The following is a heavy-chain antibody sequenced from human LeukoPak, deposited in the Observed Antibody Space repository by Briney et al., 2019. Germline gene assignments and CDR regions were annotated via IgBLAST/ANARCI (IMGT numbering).Heavy chain of an antibody. CDR2: IYYSGST. Sequence: SETLSLTCTVSGGSISSGGYYWSWIRQHPGKGLEWIGYIYYSGSTYYNPSLKSRVTISVGTSKNQFSLKLSSVTAADTAVYYSARDAYYYGSGSQYFQHWGQGTLVTVSS. CDR1: GGSISSGGYY. CDR3: ARDAYYYGSGSQYFQH. V-gene: IGHV4-31*03. J-gene: IGHJ1*01. D-gene: IGHD3-10*01.